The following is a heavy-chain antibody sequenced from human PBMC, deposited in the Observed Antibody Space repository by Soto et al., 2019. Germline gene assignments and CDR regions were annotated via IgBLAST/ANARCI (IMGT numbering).Heavy chain of an antibody. CDR2: NIPILGTA. CDR3: AIGEFSMTTTHLYYYYYGMDV. Sequence: QVQLVQSGAEVKKPGSSVKVSCKASGGTFSSYAISWVRQAPGQELEWMGGNIPILGTANYAQKVQSRVAITGEESTSKAHLDLRILSSEDTAVYYCAIGEFSMTTTHLYYYYYGMDVGGQGTTVTVSS. D-gene: IGHD4-17*01. J-gene: IGHJ6*02. V-gene: IGHV1-69*12. CDR1: GGTFSSYA.